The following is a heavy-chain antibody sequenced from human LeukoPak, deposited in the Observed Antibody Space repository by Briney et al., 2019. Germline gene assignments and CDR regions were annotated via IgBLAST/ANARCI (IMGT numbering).Heavy chain of an antibody. V-gene: IGHV3-53*01. Sequence: LPGGSLRLSCAASEFTVSSNYMSWVRQAPGKGLEWVSIIYSGGHTYYADSVKGRFTISRDNSKNTLYLQMNSLRAEDTAVYYCARVRGSGSYYIVGYFDYWGRGTLVTVSS. CDR1: EFTVSSNY. D-gene: IGHD3-10*01. CDR2: IYSGGHT. CDR3: ARVRGSGSYYIVGYFDY. J-gene: IGHJ4*02.